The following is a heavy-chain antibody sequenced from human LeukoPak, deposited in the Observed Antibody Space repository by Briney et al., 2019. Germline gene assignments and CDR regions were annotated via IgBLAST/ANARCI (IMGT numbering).Heavy chain of an antibody. D-gene: IGHD5-24*01. V-gene: IGHV4-34*01. Sequence: SETLSLTCAVYGGSCDDYHCSWIRQPPGKGLEWVGEIHPHGIFYYNSSLMSRVTISIDTSKTQFSLRLTSVTATDTASYYCARGRDRSKAGDHWGQGSLVTVSS. CDR3: ARGRDRSKAGDH. J-gene: IGHJ4*02. CDR2: IHPHGIF. CDR1: GGSCDDYH.